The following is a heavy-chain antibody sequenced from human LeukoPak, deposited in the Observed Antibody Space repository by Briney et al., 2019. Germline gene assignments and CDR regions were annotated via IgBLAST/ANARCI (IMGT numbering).Heavy chain of an antibody. D-gene: IGHD2-15*01. Sequence: GGSLRLSCAASGFTFSSYGMHWVRQAPGKGLEWVAVISYDGSNKYYADSGKGRFTISRDNSKNTLYLQMNSLRAEDTAVYYCAKDLCSGGSCYYFDYWGQGTLVTVSS. J-gene: IGHJ4*02. V-gene: IGHV3-30*18. CDR3: AKDLCSGGSCYYFDY. CDR2: ISYDGSNK. CDR1: GFTFSSYG.